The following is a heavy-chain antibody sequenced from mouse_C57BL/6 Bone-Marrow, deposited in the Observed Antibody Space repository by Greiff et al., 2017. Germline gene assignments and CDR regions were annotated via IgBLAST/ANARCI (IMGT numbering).Heavy chain of an antibody. CDR1: GFTFSSYA. CDR2: ISDGGSYT. CDR3: ARVYYEYDVYAMDY. J-gene: IGHJ4*01. Sequence: EVQVVESGGGLVKPGGSLKLSCAASGFTFSSYAMSWVRQTPEKRLEWVATISDGGSYTYYPDNVKGRFTISRDNAKNNLYLQMSHLKSEDTAMYYCARVYYEYDVYAMDYWGQGTSVTVSS. D-gene: IGHD2-4*01. V-gene: IGHV5-4*01.